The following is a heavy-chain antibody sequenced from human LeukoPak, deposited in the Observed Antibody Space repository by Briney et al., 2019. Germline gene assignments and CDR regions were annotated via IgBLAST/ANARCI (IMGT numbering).Heavy chain of an antibody. D-gene: IGHD6-25*01. J-gene: IGHJ5*02. CDR2: IYSSEST. Sequence: PSETLSLTCTVSGDSISNYYWSWIRQHPGKGLEWIGYIYSSESTHYNPSLKSRLTISVDTSKNQFSLKLTSVTAADAAVYYCARGYAPFDPWGQGTLVTVSS. CDR1: GDSISNYY. CDR3: ARGYAPFDP. V-gene: IGHV4-59*06.